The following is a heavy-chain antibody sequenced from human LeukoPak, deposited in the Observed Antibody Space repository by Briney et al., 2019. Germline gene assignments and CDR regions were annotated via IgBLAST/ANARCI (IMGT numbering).Heavy chain of an antibody. Sequence: SETLSLTCTVSGGSINNSSYFWGWIRQPPGKGLEWIGSLHYSGYSYYNPSLKTRVTISGDTSKNQFSLRLNSVTAADTAVYFCARRSVAGSWFDPWGQGTLVTVSS. CDR3: ARRSVAGSWFDP. V-gene: IGHV4-39*01. CDR1: GGSINNSSYF. D-gene: IGHD6-19*01. CDR2: LHYSGYS. J-gene: IGHJ5*02.